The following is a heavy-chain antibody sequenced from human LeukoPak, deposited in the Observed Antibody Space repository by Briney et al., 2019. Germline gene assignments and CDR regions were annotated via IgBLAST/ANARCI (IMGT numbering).Heavy chain of an antibody. J-gene: IGHJ6*03. CDR1: GYTFTSYG. V-gene: IGHV1-18*01. D-gene: IGHD2-2*01. CDR3: ARDTSGYCSSTSCYYYYYYYMDV. Sequence: ASVKDSCKASGYTFTSYGISWVRQAPGQGLEWMGWISAYNGNTNYAQKLQGRVTMTPDTSTSTAYMELSSLRSDDTAVYYCARDTSGYCSSTSCYYYYYYYMDVWGKGTTVTVSS. CDR2: ISAYNGNT.